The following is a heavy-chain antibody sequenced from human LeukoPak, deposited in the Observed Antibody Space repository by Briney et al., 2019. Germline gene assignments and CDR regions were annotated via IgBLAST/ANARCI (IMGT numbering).Heavy chain of an antibody. J-gene: IGHJ5*02. V-gene: IGHV4-59*01. D-gene: IGHD6-19*01. CDR1: GGSISSYY. CDR2: IYYSGST. CDR3: ARGLQWLVEGWFDP. Sequence: PSETLSLTCTVSGGSISSYYWSWIRQPPGKGLEWIGYIYYSGSTNYNPSLKSRVTISVDTSKNQFSLKLSSVTAADTAVSYCARGLQWLVEGWFDPWGQGTLVTVSS.